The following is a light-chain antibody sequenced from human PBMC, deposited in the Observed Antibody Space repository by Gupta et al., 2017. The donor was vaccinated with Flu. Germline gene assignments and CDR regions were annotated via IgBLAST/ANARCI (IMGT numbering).Light chain of an antibody. CDR1: QSVSSY. V-gene: IGKV3-11*01. Sequence: PGERATLSCRASQSVSSYLAWYQQKPGQAPRLLIYDASNRATGIPARFSGSGSGTDFTLTISSLEPEDFAVYYCQQRSNWPPITFGQGTRLEIK. CDR2: DAS. CDR3: QQRSNWPPIT. J-gene: IGKJ5*01.